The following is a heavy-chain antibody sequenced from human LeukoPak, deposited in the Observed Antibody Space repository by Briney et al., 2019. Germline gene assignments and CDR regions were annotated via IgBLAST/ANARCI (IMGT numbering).Heavy chain of an antibody. CDR1: GGSISSNNYY. D-gene: IGHD6-19*01. CDR3: ARALGEATAGAVAHRGLYYYYMDV. V-gene: IGHV4-39*07. CDR2: IYYSGTT. J-gene: IGHJ6*03. Sequence: PSETLSLTCTVSGGSISSNNYYWGWIRQPPGKGLEWIGTIYYSGTTYYNPSLKSRVTISVDTSKNQFSLKLSSVTAADTAVYYCARALGEATAGAVAHRGLYYYYMDVWGKGTTVTVSS.